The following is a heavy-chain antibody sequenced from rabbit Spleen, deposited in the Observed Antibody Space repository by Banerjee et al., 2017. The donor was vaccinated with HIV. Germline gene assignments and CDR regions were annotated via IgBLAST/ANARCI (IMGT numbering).Heavy chain of an antibody. Sequence: QEQLVESGGGLVQPGGSLKLSCKASGFDFSSYGVNWVRQAPGKGLEWIGYIDPVFGIAVYANWVNGRFTISRDNAQNTLYLQLNSLTAADTATYFCARSYGDDSEAYFTLWGPGTLVTVS. J-gene: IGHJ4*01. CDR2: IDPVFGIA. CDR3: ARSYGDDSEAYFTL. D-gene: IGHD2-1*01. V-gene: IGHV1S47*01. CDR1: GFDFSSYG.